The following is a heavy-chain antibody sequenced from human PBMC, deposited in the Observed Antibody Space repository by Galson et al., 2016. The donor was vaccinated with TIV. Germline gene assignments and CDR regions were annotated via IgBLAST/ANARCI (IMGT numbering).Heavy chain of an antibody. CDR3: AKDPRIYGDYLLAYFDY. J-gene: IGHJ4*02. Sequence: SLRLSCAASGFTFSSNGVHWVRQAPGKGLEWVAFISYDGGDKYYADSVRGRFTISRDNSKNMLYLQMNSLGTEDTAVYYCAKDPRIYGDYLLAYFDYWGQGTLVTVSS. D-gene: IGHD4-17*01. CDR2: ISYDGGDK. V-gene: IGHV3-30*18. CDR1: GFTFSSNG.